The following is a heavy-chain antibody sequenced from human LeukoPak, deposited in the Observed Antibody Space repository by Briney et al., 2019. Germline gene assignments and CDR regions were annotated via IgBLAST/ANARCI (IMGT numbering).Heavy chain of an antibody. J-gene: IGHJ5*02. CDR3: ARDNRYGYYYDSSGYYLDWFDP. Sequence: SETPSLTCTVSGGSISSYYWSWIRQPPGKGLEWIGYIYYSGSTNYNPSLKSRVTISVDTSKNQFSLKLSSVTAADTAVYYCARDNRYGYYYDSSGYYLDWFDPWGQGTLVTVSS. D-gene: IGHD3-22*01. CDR2: IYYSGST. CDR1: GGSISSYY. V-gene: IGHV4-59*01.